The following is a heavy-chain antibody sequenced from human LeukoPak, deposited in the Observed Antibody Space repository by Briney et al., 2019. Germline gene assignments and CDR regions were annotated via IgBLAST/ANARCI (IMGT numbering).Heavy chain of an antibody. Sequence: GGSLRLSCAASGFSFSSYAMSWIRQAPGKGLEWFSAIGGSGESIYYADSVKGRFTISRDNARNTVYLQMDSLRAEDTAVYFCSGVGNWGQGTLVAVSS. J-gene: IGHJ4*02. CDR3: SGVGN. CDR2: IGGSGESI. CDR1: GFSFSSYA. V-gene: IGHV3-23*01.